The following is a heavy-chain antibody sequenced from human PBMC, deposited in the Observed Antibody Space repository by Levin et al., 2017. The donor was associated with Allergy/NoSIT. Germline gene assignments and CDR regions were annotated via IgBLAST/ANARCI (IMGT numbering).Heavy chain of an antibody. CDR2: IKQDGSET. D-gene: IGHD1-1*01. CDR1: GFTFSSYW. J-gene: IGHJ4*02. V-gene: IGHV3-7*01. Sequence: GGSLRPSCAASGFTFSSYWMSWVRQAPGKGREWVANIKQDGSETYYVDSVKGRLTISRDNAKNSLYLQMNSLRAEEAAVYYCARVEMDLNSYYFDYWGQGTLVTVSS. CDR3: ARVEMDLNSYYFDY.